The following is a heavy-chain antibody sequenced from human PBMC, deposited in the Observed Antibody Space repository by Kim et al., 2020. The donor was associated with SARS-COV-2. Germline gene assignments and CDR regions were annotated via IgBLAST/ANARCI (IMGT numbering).Heavy chain of an antibody. CDR2: TYYSGNT. CDR1: GGSLSSCSYY. J-gene: IGHJ2*01. V-gene: IGHV4-39*01. D-gene: IGHD6-13*01. CDR3: SRPQRYSTVWYV. Sequence: SETLSLTCTVSGGSLSSCSYYWGWIRQPPGKGLEWIGTTYYSGNTYYNPSLKSRVTISVDTSKNQFSLKLGSVTAADTAVYYCSRPQRYSTVWYV.